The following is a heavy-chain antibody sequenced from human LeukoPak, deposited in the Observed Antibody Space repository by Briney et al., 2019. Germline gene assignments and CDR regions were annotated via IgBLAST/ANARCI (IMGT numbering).Heavy chain of an antibody. CDR1: GLTFGDST. V-gene: IGHV3-49*04. D-gene: IGHD6-19*01. J-gene: IGHJ4*02. CDR2: IRERAPGGTT. Sequence: GRSLRLSCTTSGLTFGDSTVKCVRQARGRGLEWVGFIRERAPGGTTEYAATMKGRFTISRDDSKSIAYLQMNGLKTEDTAVYYCIRDSAKFTWLGGLCEYWGQGPLVTVSS. CDR3: IRDSAKFTWLGGLCEY.